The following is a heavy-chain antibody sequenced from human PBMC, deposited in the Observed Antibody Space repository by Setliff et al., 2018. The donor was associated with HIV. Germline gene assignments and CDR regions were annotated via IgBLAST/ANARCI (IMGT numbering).Heavy chain of an antibody. CDR2: IYQNGLT. D-gene: IGHD2-15*01. CDR3: TISRDNAKNTLYLQMNSLRAEDTAVYSCARARGGNSEWSY. Sequence: SETLSLTCAVTGDSIGSRNWWSWVRQAPGKGLQWIGEIYQNGLTNYSPSLKSRVSMSLDKSKNQFSLKMTSVTAADFVKGRFTISRDNAKNTLYLQMNSLRAEDTAVYSCARARGGNSEWSYWGQGTLVTVSS. V-gene: IGHV4-4*02. CDR1: GDSIGSRNW. J-gene: IGHJ4*02.